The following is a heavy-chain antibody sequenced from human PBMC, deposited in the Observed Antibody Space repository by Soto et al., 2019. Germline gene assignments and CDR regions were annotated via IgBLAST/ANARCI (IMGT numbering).Heavy chain of an antibody. V-gene: IGHV4-39*01. CDR1: GGSLNSSDYY. Sequence: QLHLQESGPGLVKPSETLSLTCTVSGGSLNSSDYYWGWIRQPPGKGLEWIGSVYYSGRTYYNPSVISRLAVSVDTSKNQFSLKMISVTAADTAVYYCARHPMYVDYARWFDPGGQGTLVTVSS. CDR3: ARHPMYVDYARWFDP. CDR2: VYYSGRT. D-gene: IGHD4-17*01. J-gene: IGHJ5*02.